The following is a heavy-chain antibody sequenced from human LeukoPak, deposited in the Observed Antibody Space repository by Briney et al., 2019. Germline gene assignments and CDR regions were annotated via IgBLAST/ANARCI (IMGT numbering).Heavy chain of an antibody. CDR2: MYYSGST. V-gene: IGHV4-39*01. Sequence: SETLSLTCTVSGGSISSTSYYWGWIRQPPGKGLEWIGSMYYSGSTDHNPSLKSRVTISVDTSKNQFSLNLRSVTAADTAVYYCVRLLPSSGYVLGDWFDPWGQGTLVTVSS. CDR3: VRLLPSSGYVLGDWFDP. J-gene: IGHJ5*02. D-gene: IGHD3-22*01. CDR1: GGSISSTSYY.